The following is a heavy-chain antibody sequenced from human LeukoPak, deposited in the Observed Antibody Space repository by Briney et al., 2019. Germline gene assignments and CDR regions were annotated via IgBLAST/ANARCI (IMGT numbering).Heavy chain of an antibody. Sequence: QPGRSLRLSGAASGFTFSSYGMHWVRQAPGKGLEWVAVIWYDGSNKYYADSVKGRFTISRDNSKNTLYLQMNSLRAEDTAVYYCASDLGRDGYNYMFDYWGQGTLVTVSS. J-gene: IGHJ4*02. CDR2: IWYDGSNK. CDR3: ASDLGRDGYNYMFDY. V-gene: IGHV3-33*01. D-gene: IGHD5-24*01. CDR1: GFTFSSYG.